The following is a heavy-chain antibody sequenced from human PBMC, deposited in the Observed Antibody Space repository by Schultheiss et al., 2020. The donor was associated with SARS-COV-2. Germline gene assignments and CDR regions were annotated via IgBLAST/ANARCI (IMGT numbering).Heavy chain of an antibody. V-gene: IGHV3-11*06. CDR1: EFAFSDHY. D-gene: IGHD7-27*01. CDR2: ISGSTSYI. J-gene: IGHJ4*02. Sequence: GESLKISCTTSEFAFSDHYMSWIRQAPGKGLEWVSSISGSTSYIYYADSVKGRFTISRDNAKNSLYLQMSSLRAEDTAVYYCARGLGTLPDHWGQGTLVTVSS. CDR3: ARGLGTLPDH.